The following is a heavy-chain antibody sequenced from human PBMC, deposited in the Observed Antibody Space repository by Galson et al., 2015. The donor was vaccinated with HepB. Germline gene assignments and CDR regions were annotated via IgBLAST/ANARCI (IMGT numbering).Heavy chain of an antibody. D-gene: IGHD1-26*01. CDR1: GYTFKNYG. J-gene: IGHJ3*02. CDR3: ARDVIVGSIYDAADI. Sequence: SVKVSCKASGYTFKNYGISWVRQAPGQGLEWMGWISTSYGNTNYAQKFQGRVTMTTDTSTGKVHLELRSLRADDTALYYCARDVIVGSIYDAADIWGQGTMVTVSS. CDR2: ISTSYGNT. V-gene: IGHV1-18*01.